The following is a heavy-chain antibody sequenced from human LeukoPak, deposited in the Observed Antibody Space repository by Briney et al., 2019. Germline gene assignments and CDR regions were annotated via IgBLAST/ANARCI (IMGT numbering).Heavy chain of an antibody. V-gene: IGHV4-59*08. Sequence: RASETLSLTCTVSGGSISSYYWSWIRQPPGKGLEWIGYIYYSGSTNYNPSLKSRVTISVDTSKNQFSLKLSSVTAADTAVYHCARRYCSGGTCYGDYWGQGTLVTVSS. CDR1: GGSISSYY. D-gene: IGHD2-15*01. CDR3: ARRYCSGGTCYGDY. CDR2: IYYSGST. J-gene: IGHJ4*02.